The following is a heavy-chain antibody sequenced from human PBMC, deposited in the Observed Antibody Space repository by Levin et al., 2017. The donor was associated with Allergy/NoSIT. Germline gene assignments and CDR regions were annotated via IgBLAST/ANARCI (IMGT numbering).Heavy chain of an antibody. J-gene: IGHJ4*02. CDR1: GFTFSTYA. CDR2: ISNSGTST. V-gene: IGHV3-23*01. D-gene: IGHD6-6*01. Sequence: PGGSLRLSCAASGFTFSTYAMNWVRQAPGKGLEWVSTISNSGTSTYYSDSVKGRFTISRDNSKNTLYLQMNSLRVEDTAVYYCAKDVRSSSSRANFDCWGQGTLVTVSS. CDR3: AKDVRSSSSRANFDC.